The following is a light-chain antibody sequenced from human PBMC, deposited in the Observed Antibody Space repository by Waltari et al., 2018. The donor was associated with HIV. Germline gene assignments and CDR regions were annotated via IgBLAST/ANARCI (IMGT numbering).Light chain of an antibody. CDR2: GAS. Sequence: DIQMAQSPSSLSASVGARVTVTCRASQGISDSLAWYQHTPGQAPKLLLSGASTLESGDPSRFSGGGSGTDYTLTISSLQPEDSATYYCQQYYTLPYTFGQGTKLEIK. V-gene: IGKV1-NL1*01. CDR3: QQYYTLPYT. J-gene: IGKJ2*01. CDR1: QGISDS.